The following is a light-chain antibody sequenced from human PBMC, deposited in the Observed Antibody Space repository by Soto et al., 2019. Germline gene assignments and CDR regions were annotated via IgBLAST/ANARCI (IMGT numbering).Light chain of an antibody. V-gene: IGKV1-5*01. Sequence: DIQMTQSPSTLSASVGDRVTITCRASQSISNRLAWYQQKPGKAPKVLIYDASSLESGVPSRFSGSGSGTEFILTISSLEPEDFAVYFCQQRSEWPLCTFGQGTKLEIK. CDR1: QSISNR. CDR2: DAS. CDR3: QQRSEWPLCT. J-gene: IGKJ2*02.